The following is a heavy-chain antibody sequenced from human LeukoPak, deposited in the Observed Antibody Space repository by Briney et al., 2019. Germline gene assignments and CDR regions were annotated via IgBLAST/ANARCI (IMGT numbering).Heavy chain of an antibody. J-gene: IGHJ4*02. V-gene: IGHV3-23*01. CDR3: ARRDVVVTGHYFDY. Sequence: GGSLRLSCAASGFSFWSYGMSWVRQAPGKGLEWVSTTTDSGASTRYADSVKGRFTISRDNSKNTLQLQMNSLRAEDTAVYYCARRDVVVTGHYFDYWGQGILVTVSS. CDR1: GFSFWSYG. CDR2: TTDSGAST. D-gene: IGHD2-21*02.